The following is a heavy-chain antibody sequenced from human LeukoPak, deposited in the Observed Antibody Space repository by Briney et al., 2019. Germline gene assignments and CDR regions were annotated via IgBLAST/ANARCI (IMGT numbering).Heavy chain of an antibody. D-gene: IGHD3-22*01. CDR2: ISGSGGST. V-gene: IGHV3-23*01. CDR1: GFTFSTYA. J-gene: IGHJ4*02. CDR3: AEGRLVVADY. Sequence: GGSLRLSCAASGFTFSTYAMTWVRQAPGKGLEWVSTISGSGGSTYYADSVKGRFTISRDNSKNTLYLQMNSLRAEDTAVYYCAEGRLVVADYWGQGTLVTVSS.